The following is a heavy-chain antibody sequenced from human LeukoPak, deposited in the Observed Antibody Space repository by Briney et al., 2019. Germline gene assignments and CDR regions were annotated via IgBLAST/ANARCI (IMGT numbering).Heavy chain of an antibody. CDR1: GGTFSNYA. V-gene: IGHV1-69*10. D-gene: IGHD3-22*01. J-gene: IGHJ5*02. CDR2: IIPILGIA. CDR3: ARGPYYYDSSGYYRGNWFDP. Sequence: SVKVSCKASGGTFSNYAISLVGPAPGQRLGWMGGIIPILGIANYAQKFQGRVTITADKSTSTAYMELSSLRSEDTAVYYCARGPYYYDSSGYYRGNWFDPWGQGTLVTVSS.